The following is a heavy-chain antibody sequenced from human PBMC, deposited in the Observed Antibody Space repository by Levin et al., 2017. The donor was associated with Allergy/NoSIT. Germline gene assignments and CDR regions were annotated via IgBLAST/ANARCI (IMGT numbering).Heavy chain of an antibody. CDR3: AKDPFDY. CDR1: GFTFDDYA. Sequence: GGSLRLSCAASGFTFDDYAMHWVRQAPGKGLEWVSGISWNSGSIGYADSVKGRFTISRDNAKNSLYLQMNSLRAEDTALYYCAKDPFDYWGQGTLVTVSS. J-gene: IGHJ4*02. V-gene: IGHV3-9*01. CDR2: ISWNSGSI.